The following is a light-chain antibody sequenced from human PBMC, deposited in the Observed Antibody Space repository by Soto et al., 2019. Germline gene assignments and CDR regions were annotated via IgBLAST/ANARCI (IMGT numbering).Light chain of an antibody. V-gene: IGLV2-11*01. CDR2: DVS. Sequence: QSALTQPRSVSGSPGQSVTISCTGPSSDVGGYNYVSWYQQHPGKAPKLMIYDVSKRPSGVPDRFSGSKSGNTASLTISGLQADDEAYYYCCSYAGSYVFGGGTKLTVL. J-gene: IGLJ2*01. CDR3: CSYAGSYV. CDR1: SSDVGGYNY.